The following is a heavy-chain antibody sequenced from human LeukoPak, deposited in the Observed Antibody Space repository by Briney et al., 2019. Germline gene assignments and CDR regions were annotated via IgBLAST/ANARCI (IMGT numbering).Heavy chain of an antibody. CDR3: ARIAWYGQLANLDY. V-gene: IGHV1-2*02. J-gene: IGHJ4*02. CDR2: INPNSGGT. D-gene: IGHD2-2*01. CDR1: GYTFTSYY. Sequence: ASVKVSCKASGYTFTSYYMHWVRQAPGQGLEWMGWINPNSGGTNYAQKFQGRVTMTRDTSISTAYMELSRLRSDDTAVYYCARIAWYGQLANLDYWGQGTLVTVSS.